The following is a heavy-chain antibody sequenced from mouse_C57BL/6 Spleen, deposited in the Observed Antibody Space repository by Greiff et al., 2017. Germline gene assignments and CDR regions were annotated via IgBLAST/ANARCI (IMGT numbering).Heavy chain of an antibody. CDR3: ARTGYGNYEAMDY. D-gene: IGHD2-1*01. V-gene: IGHV1-61*01. Sequence: QVQLQQPGAELVRPGSSVKLSCKASGYTFTSYWMDWVKQRPGQGLEWIGNIYPSASETHYNQKFKDKDTLTVDKSSSTAYMQLSSLTSEDSAVYYCARTGYGNYEAMDYWGQGTSVTVSS. CDR1: GYTFTSYW. J-gene: IGHJ4*01. CDR2: IYPSASET.